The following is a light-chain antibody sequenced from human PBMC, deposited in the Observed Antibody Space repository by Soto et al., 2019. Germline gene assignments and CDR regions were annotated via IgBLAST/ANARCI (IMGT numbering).Light chain of an antibody. Sequence: EIVMTQSPATLSVSPGESATLSCRASRSVSTNLAWYQQKPGQPPRLVIYNSLSRAAGVPARFSGSGSGTEFTLTISRLEPEDFAVYYCQQYGSSGTFGQGKRWIS. CDR3: QQYGSSGT. J-gene: IGKJ1*01. CDR1: RSVSTN. CDR2: NSL. V-gene: IGKV3-15*01.